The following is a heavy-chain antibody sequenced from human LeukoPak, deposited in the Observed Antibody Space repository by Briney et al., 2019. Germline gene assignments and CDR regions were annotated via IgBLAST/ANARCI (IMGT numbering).Heavy chain of an antibody. CDR1: GGSISSYY. CDR2: IYYSGST. J-gene: IGHJ5*02. D-gene: IGHD6-13*01. Sequence: PSETLSLTCTVSGGSISSYYWSWIRQPPGKGLEWIGYIYYSGSTNYNPSLKSRVTISVDTSKNQFSLKLSSVTAADTAVYYCARDPRTGYSSSWYALNWFDPWGQGTLVTVSS. CDR3: ARDPRTGYSSSWYALNWFDP. V-gene: IGHV4-59*12.